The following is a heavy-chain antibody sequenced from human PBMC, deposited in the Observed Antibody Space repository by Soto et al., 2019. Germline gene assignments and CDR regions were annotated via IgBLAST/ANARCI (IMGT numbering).Heavy chain of an antibody. CDR1: GFAFYYYN. V-gene: IGHV3-21*01. J-gene: IGHJ4*01. D-gene: IGHD4-4*01. CDR3: AREGFTNYTDYYFAL. Sequence: PGGSLRLSCAASGFAFYYYNMNWVRQAPGRGLEWVSSISGSGIDIHFTDSVKGRFTISRDNAKTSLYLQMDSLRPEDTAIYYCAREGFTNYTDYYFALWGHGALVTVSS. CDR2: ISGSGIDI.